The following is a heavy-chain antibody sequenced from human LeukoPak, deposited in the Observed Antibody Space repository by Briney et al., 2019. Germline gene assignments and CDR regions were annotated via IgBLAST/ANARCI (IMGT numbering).Heavy chain of an antibody. CDR3: AKDREGYYYSFAMDV. Sequence: GGSLRLSCAASGFTFSSYAMSWVRQAPGKGLEWVSAISGSGGSTYYADSVQGRFTISRDNSKNTLYLQMNSLRAEDTAVYFCAKDREGYYYSFAMDVWGQGTTVTVSS. V-gene: IGHV3-23*01. CDR1: GFTFSSYA. J-gene: IGHJ6*02. CDR2: ISGSGGST.